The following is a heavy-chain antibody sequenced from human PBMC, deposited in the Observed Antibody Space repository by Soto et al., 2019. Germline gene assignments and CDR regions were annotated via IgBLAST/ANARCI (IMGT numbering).Heavy chain of an antibody. D-gene: IGHD6-19*01. Sequence: ETLSLTCTVSGGSISSSNYYWGWIRQPPGKGLEWIGSIYYSGSTYYNPSVKSRVTISVDTSKNQFSRKLSSMTAADTAVYYYARLGSSGRYETSFYYYSGMDVWGQGTTVTVSS. J-gene: IGHJ6*02. CDR1: GGSISSSNYY. V-gene: IGHV4-39*01. CDR2: IYYSGST. CDR3: ARLGSSGRYETSFYYYSGMDV.